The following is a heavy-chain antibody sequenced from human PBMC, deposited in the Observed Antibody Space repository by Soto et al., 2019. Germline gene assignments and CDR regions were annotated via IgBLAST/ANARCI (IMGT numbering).Heavy chain of an antibody. D-gene: IGHD5-18*01. CDR2: IYISVST. J-gene: IGHJ6*02. V-gene: IGHV4-4*07. Sequence: SETLSLSCTVSGGSSNSYDWYGIRQPAGKGLEWIGRIYISVSTDYNPSLKSRRTLSLDTSKNQFSLKVASVTAADTAVYFCARGKPSGYRFGRRNFLYYGLDVWGPGTTVTVSS. CDR1: GGSSNSYD. CDR3: ARGKPSGYRFGRRNFLYYGLDV.